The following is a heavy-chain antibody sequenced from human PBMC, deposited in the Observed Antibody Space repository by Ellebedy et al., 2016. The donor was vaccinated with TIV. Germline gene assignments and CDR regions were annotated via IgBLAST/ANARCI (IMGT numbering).Heavy chain of an antibody. CDR1: GYTFTSYD. V-gene: IGHV1-8*01. Sequence: ASVKVSCKASGYTFTSYDINWVRQATGQGLEWMGWMNPSSGNTGYAQKFQGRVTMTRNTSISTAYMELSSLRSEDTAVHYCARGIVEMATTYYYYGMDVWGQGTTVTVSS. CDR3: ARGIVEMATTYYYYGMDV. CDR2: MNPSSGNT. D-gene: IGHD5-24*01. J-gene: IGHJ6*02.